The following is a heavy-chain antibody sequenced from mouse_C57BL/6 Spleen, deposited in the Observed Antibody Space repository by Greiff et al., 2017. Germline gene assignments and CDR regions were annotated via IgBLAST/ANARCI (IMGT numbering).Heavy chain of an antibody. J-gene: IGHJ3*01. CDR2: ILPGSGST. CDR3: ALYDYDEAWFAY. V-gene: IGHV1-9*01. CDR1: GYTFTGYW. Sequence: QVQLQQSGAELMKPGASVKLSCKATGYTFTGYWIEWVKQRPGHGLEWIGEILPGSGSTNYNEKFKSKATLTVDKSSSTAYMQLSSLTSEDSAVYYCALYDYDEAWFAYWGQGTLVTVSA. D-gene: IGHD2-4*01.